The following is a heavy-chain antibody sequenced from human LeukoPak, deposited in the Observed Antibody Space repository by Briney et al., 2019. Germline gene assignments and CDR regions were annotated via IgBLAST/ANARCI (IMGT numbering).Heavy chain of an antibody. V-gene: IGHV4-59*12. Sequence: SETLSLTCTVSGGSISSYYWSWIRQPPGKGLEWIGNIYYSGSTNYNPSLKSRVTISVDKSKNQFSLKLSSVTAADTAVYYCARDPRGYYDSSGYQYFDYWGQGTLVTVSS. J-gene: IGHJ4*02. CDR1: GGSISSYY. D-gene: IGHD3-22*01. CDR3: ARDPRGYYDSSGYQYFDY. CDR2: IYYSGST.